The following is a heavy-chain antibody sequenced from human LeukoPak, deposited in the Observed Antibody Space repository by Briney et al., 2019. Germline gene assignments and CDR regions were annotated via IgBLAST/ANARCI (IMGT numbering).Heavy chain of an antibody. D-gene: IGHD3-3*01. CDR2: ISSSGSTI. Sequence: GGSLRLSCAASGFTFSDYYMSWIRQAPGKGLEWVSYISSSGSTIYYADSVKGRFTISRDNAKNSQYLQMNSLRAEDTAVYYCARQRRVPSPYGMDVWGQGTTVTVSS. V-gene: IGHV3-11*01. CDR3: ARQRRVPSPYGMDV. CDR1: GFTFSDYY. J-gene: IGHJ6*02.